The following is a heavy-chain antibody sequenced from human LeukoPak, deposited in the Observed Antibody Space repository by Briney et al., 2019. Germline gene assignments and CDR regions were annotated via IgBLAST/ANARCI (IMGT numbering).Heavy chain of an antibody. CDR3: ARGRWSSSWYNYYGMDV. CDR2: IIPIFGTA. D-gene: IGHD6-13*01. V-gene: IGHV1-69*13. Sequence: SVKVSCKASGGTFSSYAISWVRQAPGQGLEWMGGIIPIFGTANYAQKFQGRVTITADESTSTAYMELSSLRSEDTAVYYCARGRWSSSWYNYYGMDVWGQGTTVTVSS. CDR1: GGTFSSYA. J-gene: IGHJ6*02.